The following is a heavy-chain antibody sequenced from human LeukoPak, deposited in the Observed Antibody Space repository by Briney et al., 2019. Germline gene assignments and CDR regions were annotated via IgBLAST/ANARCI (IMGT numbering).Heavy chain of an antibody. J-gene: IGHJ3*02. Sequence: PSETLSLTCTVSGGSIRSSAYYWGWIRQPPGKGLEWIGSIYYSGSTDYNPSLKSRVTITVDTSKNQFSLKLSSVTAADTAVYYCAPQDYYGSGSYRSFHIWGQGTMVTVSS. D-gene: IGHD3-10*01. CDR3: APQDYYGSGSYRSFHI. CDR2: IYYSGST. V-gene: IGHV4-39*01. CDR1: GGSIRSSAYY.